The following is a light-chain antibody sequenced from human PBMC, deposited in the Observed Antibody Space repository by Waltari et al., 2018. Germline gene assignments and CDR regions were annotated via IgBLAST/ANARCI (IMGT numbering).Light chain of an antibody. Sequence: QSVLPQPPSASGTPGRRVPIPCSGRRSPIRNNAVNRYQQVPGTAPKLLIYATNQRPSGVPGRFSGSKSVTSASLAISGLQSEDEAAYYCAAWDDSLNGWVFGGGTKVTVL. CDR2: ATN. CDR3: AAWDDSLNGWV. V-gene: IGLV1-44*01. CDR1: RSPIRNNA. J-gene: IGLJ3*02.